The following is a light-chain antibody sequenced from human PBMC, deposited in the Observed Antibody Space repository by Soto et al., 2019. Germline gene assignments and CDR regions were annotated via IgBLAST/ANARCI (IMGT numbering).Light chain of an antibody. CDR2: QTS. CDR3: QQYNSYSGT. V-gene: IGKV3D-15*01. J-gene: IGKJ1*01. CDR1: QYINTN. Sequence: EIVLTQSPATLSSFPGDRVTLSCRASQYINTNLAWYQHRPGQAPRLLIYQTSTRAAGIPARFSASGTGTTFTLTISSLQPDDFATYYCQQYNSYSGTFGQGTKVDIK.